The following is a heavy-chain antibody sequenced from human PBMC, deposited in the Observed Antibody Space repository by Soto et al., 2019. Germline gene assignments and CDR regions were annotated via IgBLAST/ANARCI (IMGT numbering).Heavy chain of an antibody. Sequence: SVKGSCKASGGTFSSYAISWVRQAPVQGLEWMGGIIPIFGTANYAQKFQGRVTITADKSTSTAYMELSSLRSEDTAVYYCARARLGVATIGDYYYGMDVWGQGTTVTVSS. CDR2: IIPIFGTA. V-gene: IGHV1-69*06. J-gene: IGHJ6*02. D-gene: IGHD5-12*01. CDR3: ARARLGVATIGDYYYGMDV. CDR1: GGTFSSYA.